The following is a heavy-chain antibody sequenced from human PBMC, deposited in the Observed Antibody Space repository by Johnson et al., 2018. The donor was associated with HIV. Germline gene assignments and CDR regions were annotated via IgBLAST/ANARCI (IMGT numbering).Heavy chain of an antibody. D-gene: IGHD3-22*01. CDR1: GFTFSSYW. V-gene: IGHV3-74*01. CDR2: INSDGSST. J-gene: IGHJ3*02. Sequence: VQLVESGGGLVQPGGSLRLSCAASGFTFSSYWMHWVRQAPGKGLVWVSRINSDGSSTSYADSVKGRFTLSRDNAKHTLYLPSNSLRAEDTAVYYCARGGLTYYYDSSGYPDAFDIWGQGTMVTVSS. CDR3: ARGGLTYYYDSSGYPDAFDI.